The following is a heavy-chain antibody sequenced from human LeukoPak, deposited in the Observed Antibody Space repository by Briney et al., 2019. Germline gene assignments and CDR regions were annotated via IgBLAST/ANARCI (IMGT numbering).Heavy chain of an antibody. CDR3: AGAYLTYSSSHYYCYYYLDV. CDR2: FDPEDGET. V-gene: IGHV1-24*01. J-gene: IGHJ6*03. Sequence: GASVKVSCKVSGYTLTELSMHWVRQAPGKGLEWMGGFDPEDGETIYAQKFQGRVTMTEDTSTDTDYMELSSLRSEDTAVYYCAGAYLTYSSSHYYCYYYLDVWGKGTTVTVSS. CDR1: GYTLTELS. D-gene: IGHD6-6*01.